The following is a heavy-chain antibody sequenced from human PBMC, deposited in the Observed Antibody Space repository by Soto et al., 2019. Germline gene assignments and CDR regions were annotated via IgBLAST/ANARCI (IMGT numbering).Heavy chain of an antibody. V-gene: IGHV4-34*01. CDR1: GGSFSGYY. J-gene: IGHJ4*02. CDR3: ARGGKHLAPPGY. CDR2: IGHSGST. Sequence: QVQLQQWGAGLLKPSETLSLTCAVYGGSFSGYYCNWTRQPPGKGLEWIGEIGHSGSTNYNPSLKRRLAISVDTSKNQFSLKLSSVTAADTAVYYCARGGKHLAPPGYWGQGTLVTVYS.